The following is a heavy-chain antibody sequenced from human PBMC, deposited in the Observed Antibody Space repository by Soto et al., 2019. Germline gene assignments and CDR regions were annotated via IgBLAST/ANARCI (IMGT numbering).Heavy chain of an antibody. D-gene: IGHD3-10*02. J-gene: IGHJ4*02. CDR2: IYYSGST. Sequence: QVQLQESCPGLVKPSETRSLTCTVSGGSISSYYWSWIRQPPGKGLAWIGYIYYSGSTNYNPSLKSRVTISVDTSKNQFSLKLRSVTAADTAVYYCARVTVRVVTVDYWGPGTLVTVSS. CDR3: ARVTVRVVTVDY. V-gene: IGHV4-59*01. CDR1: GGSISSYY.